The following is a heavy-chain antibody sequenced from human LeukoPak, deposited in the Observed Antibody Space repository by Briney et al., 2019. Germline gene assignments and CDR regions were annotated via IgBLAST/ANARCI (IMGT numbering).Heavy chain of an antibody. CDR1: GXTFSSHW. CDR3: SLGVYYLDH. CDR2: IKEDGTEI. J-gene: IGHJ4*02. Sequence: GGSLRLSCAASGXTFSSHWMTWVRQAPGKGLEWVANIKEDGTEIYYVDSVKGRFTISRDNAKDSLYLQMNSLRAEDTAVYYCSLGVYYLDHWGQGTLVTVSS. D-gene: IGHD2-8*01. V-gene: IGHV3-7*02.